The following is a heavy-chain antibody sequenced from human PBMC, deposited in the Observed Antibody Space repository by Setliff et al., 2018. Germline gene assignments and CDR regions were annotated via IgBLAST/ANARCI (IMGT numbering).Heavy chain of an antibody. J-gene: IGHJ3*02. CDR1: GYTLTELS. CDR2: FDPEDGET. CDR3: ATTHYDSSGYYYLERSAFDI. V-gene: IGHV1-24*01. Sequence: CKVSGYTLTELSRHWVRQAPGKGLEWMGGFDPEDGETIYAQKFQGRVTMTEDTSTDTAYMELSSLRSEDTAVYYCATTHYDSSGYYYLERSAFDIWGQGTMVTVSS. D-gene: IGHD3-22*01.